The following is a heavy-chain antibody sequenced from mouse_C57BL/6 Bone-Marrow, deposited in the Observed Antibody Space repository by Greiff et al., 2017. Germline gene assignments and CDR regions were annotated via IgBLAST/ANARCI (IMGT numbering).Heavy chain of an antibody. V-gene: IGHV1-22*01. CDR3: AEDYYGSSYVRGYFDY. J-gene: IGHJ2*01. CDR2: INPNNGGT. Sequence: VQLEQSGPELVKPGASVKMSCKASGYTFTDYNMHWVKQSHGKSLEWIGYINPNNGGTSYNQKFKGKATLTVNKSSSTAYMELRSLTSEDSAVYYCAEDYYGSSYVRGYFDYWGQGTTLTVSS. CDR1: GYTFTDYN. D-gene: IGHD1-1*01.